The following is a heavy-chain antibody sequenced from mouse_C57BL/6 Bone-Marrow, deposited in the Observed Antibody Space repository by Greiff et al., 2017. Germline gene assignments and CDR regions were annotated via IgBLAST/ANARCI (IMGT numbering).Heavy chain of an antibody. V-gene: IGHV6-3*01. CDR1: GFTFSNYW. CDR2: IRLKSDNYAT. D-gene: IGHD1-1*01. J-gene: IGHJ3*01. Sequence: EVKVEESGGGLVQPGGSMKLSCVASGFTFSNYWMNWVRQSPEKGLEWVAQIRLKSDNYATHYAESVKGRFTISRDDSKSSVYLQLNSLRAEDTGIYYCTAYYCGSSPEGWGQGTLVTVSA. CDR3: TAYYCGSSPEG.